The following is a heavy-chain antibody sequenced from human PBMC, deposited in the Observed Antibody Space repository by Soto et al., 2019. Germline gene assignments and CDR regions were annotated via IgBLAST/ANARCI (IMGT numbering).Heavy chain of an antibody. CDR1: GGSFSGYY. D-gene: IGHD2-2*01. CDR2: ITHSGRT. J-gene: IGHJ5*02. V-gene: IGHV4-34*01. CDR3: ARGRQDIIVEPAPSWFDP. Sequence: QVQLQQWGAGLLKPSETLSLTCAVYGGSFSGYYWTWIRQPPGKGLEWIAEITHSGRTNYNPSLKSRLTISVDTSKNQFSLRMTSVTAADTALYYCARGRQDIIVEPAPSWFDPWGQGTLVTVSS.